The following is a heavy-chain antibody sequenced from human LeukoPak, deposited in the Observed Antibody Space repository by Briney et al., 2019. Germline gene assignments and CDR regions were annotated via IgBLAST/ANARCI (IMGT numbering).Heavy chain of an antibody. J-gene: IGHJ4*02. Sequence: SGPTLVKRPQALTLTCTFSGFSLRSRGVGVGWIRQPPGEAPEWLAVIYWDDDKRYSPSLKTRLTITTDISNNQVVLTMTNMDPVDTGTYFCAHRPPYRGDYFHCWGQGTLLTVSS. D-gene: IGHD2-21*01. CDR3: AHRPPYRGDYFHC. V-gene: IGHV2-5*02. CDR2: IYWDDDK. CDR1: GFSLRSRGVG.